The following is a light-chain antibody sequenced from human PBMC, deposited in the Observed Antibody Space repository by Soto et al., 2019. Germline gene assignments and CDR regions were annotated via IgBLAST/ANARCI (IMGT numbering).Light chain of an antibody. J-gene: IGLJ2*01. CDR1: GSDVGGYNY. V-gene: IGLV2-14*01. Sequence: QSALTQPASVSGSPGQSITISCTGTGSDVGGYNYVSWYQQHPGKAPKLMIYDVSNRPSGVSNRFSGSKSGNTASLTIFGLQAEDEADYYCSSYTSSSPLFGGGTKLTVL. CDR3: SSYTSSSPL. CDR2: DVS.